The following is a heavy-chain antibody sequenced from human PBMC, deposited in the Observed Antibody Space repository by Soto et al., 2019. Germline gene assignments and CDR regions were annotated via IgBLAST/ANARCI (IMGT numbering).Heavy chain of an antibody. CDR1: GGSIRSSSYY. V-gene: IGHV4-39*01. D-gene: IGHD2-21*01. Sequence: SETLSLTCTVSGGSIRSSSYYWGWIRQPPGTGLEWIGSIYYSGATYHNPSLKSRVTISIDLSKNQFSLKLNSLTAADTAVYYCVRGDCGNRVCRFSAMDVWGQGTTVTVSS. J-gene: IGHJ6*02. CDR3: VRGDCGNRVCRFSAMDV. CDR2: IYYSGAT.